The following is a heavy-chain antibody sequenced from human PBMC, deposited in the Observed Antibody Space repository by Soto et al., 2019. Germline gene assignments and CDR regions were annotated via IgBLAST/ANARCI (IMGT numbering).Heavy chain of an antibody. J-gene: IGHJ4*02. Sequence: SETLSLTCAVYGGSFSGYYWSWIRQPPGKGLEWIGEINHSGSTNYNPSLKSRVTISVDTSKNQFSLKLSSVTAADTAVYYCARGRGPSPPFDYWGQGTLVTVSS. CDR2: INHSGST. D-gene: IGHD1-26*01. CDR1: GGSFSGYY. V-gene: IGHV4-34*01. CDR3: ARGRGPSPPFDY.